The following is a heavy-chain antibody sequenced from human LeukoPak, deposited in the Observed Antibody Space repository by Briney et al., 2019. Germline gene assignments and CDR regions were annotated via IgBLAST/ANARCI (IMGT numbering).Heavy chain of an antibody. CDR3: ACSIAVRVY. CDR1: GGSISIYY. V-gene: IGHV4-59*08. D-gene: IGHD6-6*01. CDR2: IYYNGST. J-gene: IGHJ4*02. Sequence: ASETLSLTCTVSGGSISIYYGSWIRQPPGKGLEWIGYIYYNGSTNYNPSLESRVTISVDTSKNQFSLKLSSVTAADTAVYYCACSIAVRVYWGQGTLVTVS.